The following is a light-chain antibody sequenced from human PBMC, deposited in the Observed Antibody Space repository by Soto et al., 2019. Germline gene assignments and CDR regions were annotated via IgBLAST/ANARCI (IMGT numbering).Light chain of an antibody. CDR2: RAS. Sequence: DIQMTQSPSSLSASVGDRVTITCRATLDISNSLNWYQQKAGKAPKLLIYRASNLETGVPSRFSGSGSGTDFTLTINSLQPEDIATYYCQQYDDVPLFGGGTKVDIK. CDR1: LDISNS. V-gene: IGKV1-33*01. CDR3: QQYDDVPL. J-gene: IGKJ4*01.